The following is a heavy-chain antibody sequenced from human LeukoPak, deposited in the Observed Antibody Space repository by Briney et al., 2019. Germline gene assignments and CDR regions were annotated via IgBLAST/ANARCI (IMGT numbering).Heavy chain of an antibody. CDR2: ISYDGSNK. CDR3: ARDGDLNP. D-gene: IGHD7-27*01. Sequence: GGSLRLSCAASGFTFSSYAIHWVRQAPGKGLEWVAVISYDGSNKYYADFVKGRFTISRDNSKNTLYLQMNSLRAEDTAVYYCARDGDLNPWGQGTLVTVSS. J-gene: IGHJ5*02. V-gene: IGHV3-30-3*01. CDR1: GFTFSSYA.